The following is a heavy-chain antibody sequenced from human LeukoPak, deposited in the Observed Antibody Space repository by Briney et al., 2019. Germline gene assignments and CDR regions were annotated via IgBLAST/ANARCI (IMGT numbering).Heavy chain of an antibody. Sequence: AGSLRLSCAASGFTFSSHWMHWVRQAPGKGLVWVSRINSDGSSTLYADPVKGRFTISRDNAKNTLYLQMNSLRAKDTAVYYCVTGIAAAGTNYWGQGTLVTVSS. CDR1: GFTFSSHW. D-gene: IGHD6-13*01. CDR2: INSDGSST. V-gene: IGHV3-74*01. J-gene: IGHJ4*02. CDR3: VTGIAAAGTNY.